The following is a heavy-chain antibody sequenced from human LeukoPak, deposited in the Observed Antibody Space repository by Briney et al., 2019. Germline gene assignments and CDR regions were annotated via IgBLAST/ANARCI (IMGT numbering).Heavy chain of an antibody. D-gene: IGHD3-10*01. Sequence: GGSLRLSCAASGFTFSSYSMNWVRQAPGKGLEWVSSISSSSSYIYYADSLKGRFTISRDNAKNSLYLQMNSLRAEDTAVYYCARGSGAGRLDYWGQGTLVTVSS. CDR3: ARGSGAGRLDY. CDR1: GFTFSSYS. CDR2: ISSSSSYI. J-gene: IGHJ4*02. V-gene: IGHV3-21*01.